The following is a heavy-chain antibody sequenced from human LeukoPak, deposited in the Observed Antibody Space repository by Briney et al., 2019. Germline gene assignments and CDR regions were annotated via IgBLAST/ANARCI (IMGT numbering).Heavy chain of an antibody. CDR3: AREDWNYDGYFDY. D-gene: IGHD1-7*01. V-gene: IGHV3-30-3*01. Sequence: GGSLRLSCAASGFTFSSYAMHWVRQAPGKGLEWVAVISYDGSNKYYADSVKGRFTIPRDNSKNTLYLQMNSLRAEDTAVYYCAREDWNYDGYFDYWGQGTLVTVSS. CDR1: GFTFSSYA. J-gene: IGHJ4*02. CDR2: ISYDGSNK.